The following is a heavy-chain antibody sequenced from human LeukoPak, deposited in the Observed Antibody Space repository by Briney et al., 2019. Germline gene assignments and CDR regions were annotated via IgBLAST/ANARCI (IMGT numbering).Heavy chain of an antibody. CDR1: GGSISSYY. V-gene: IGHV4-59*08. J-gene: IGHJ4*02. CDR2: IYYSGST. Sequence: RASETLSLTCTVSGGSISSYYWSWIRQPPGKGLEWIGYIYYSGSTNYNPSLKSRVTISVDTSKNQFSLKLSSVTAADTAVYYCARRNVYISSWDYFDYWGQGTLVTVSS. D-gene: IGHD6-13*01. CDR3: ARRNVYISSWDYFDY.